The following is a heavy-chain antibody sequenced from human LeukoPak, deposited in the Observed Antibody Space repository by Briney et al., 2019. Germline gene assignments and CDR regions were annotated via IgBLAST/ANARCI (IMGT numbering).Heavy chain of an antibody. CDR1: GFTFSSYA. Sequence: GGSLRLSCAASGFTFSSYAMTWVRQAPGKGLEWVSVISDSGGSTNYADSVKGRFTISRDNSKNTLFLQMNSLRVDDTAVYYCARRMAVAGTSDYWGQGTLVTVSS. CDR2: ISDSGGST. J-gene: IGHJ4*02. V-gene: IGHV3-23*01. CDR3: ARRMAVAGTSDY. D-gene: IGHD6-19*01.